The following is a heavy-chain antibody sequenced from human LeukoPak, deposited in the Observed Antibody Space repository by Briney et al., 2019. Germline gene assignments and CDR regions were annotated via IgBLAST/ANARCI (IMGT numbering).Heavy chain of an antibody. CDR3: ASSGSYRFDY. CDR1: GFTFSSYW. CDR2: IASDGSST. J-gene: IGHJ4*02. Sequence: GGSLRLSCAASGFTFSSYWMNWVRQAPGKGLVWVSRIASDGSSTTYADSVKGRFSISRDNAKNSLYLQMNSLRDEDTAVYYCASSGSYRFDYWGQGTPVTVSS. V-gene: IGHV3-74*01. D-gene: IGHD1-26*01.